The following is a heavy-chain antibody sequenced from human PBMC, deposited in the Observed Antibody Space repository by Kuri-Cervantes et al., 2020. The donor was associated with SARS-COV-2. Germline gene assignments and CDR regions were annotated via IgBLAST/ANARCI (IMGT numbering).Heavy chain of an antibody. J-gene: IGHJ2*01. V-gene: IGHV4-4*07. Sequence: ESLKISCTVSGGSISSYYWSWIQQPAGKGLEWIGRIYTSGSTNYNPSLKSRVTMSVDTSKNQFSLKLNSVTAADTAVYYCARSRIAVADWYFDLWGRGTLVTVSS. CDR3: ARSRIAVADWYFDL. D-gene: IGHD6-19*01. CDR2: IYTSGST. CDR1: GGSISSYY.